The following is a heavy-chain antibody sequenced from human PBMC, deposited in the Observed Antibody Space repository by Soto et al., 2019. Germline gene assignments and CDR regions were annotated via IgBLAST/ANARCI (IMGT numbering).Heavy chain of an antibody. Sequence: SETLSLTCAVYGGSFSGYYWSWIRQPPGKGLEWIGEINHSGSTNYNPSLKSRVTISVDTSKNQFSLKLSSVTAADTAVYYCARGSLVVPAAMPHYDFWSAYYLEYWGQGPLVTLSS. CDR3: ARGSLVVPAAMPHYDFWSAYYLEY. J-gene: IGHJ4*02. D-gene: IGHD2-2*01. CDR2: INHSGST. V-gene: IGHV4-34*01. CDR1: GGSFSGYY.